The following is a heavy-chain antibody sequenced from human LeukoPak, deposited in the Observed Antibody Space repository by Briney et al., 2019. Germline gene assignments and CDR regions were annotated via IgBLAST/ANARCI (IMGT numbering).Heavy chain of an antibody. Sequence: GGSLRLSCAASGFTFSSYALSWVRQAPGKGLEWVSVISVSGGRTYYPDSVKGRFTISRDNSKNTLYLKMNSLRAEDTAVYYCAKVPLPILPDYWGQGTLVTVSS. CDR1: GFTFSSYA. D-gene: IGHD3-16*01. J-gene: IGHJ4*02. CDR3: AKVPLPILPDY. CDR2: ISVSGGRT. V-gene: IGHV3-23*01.